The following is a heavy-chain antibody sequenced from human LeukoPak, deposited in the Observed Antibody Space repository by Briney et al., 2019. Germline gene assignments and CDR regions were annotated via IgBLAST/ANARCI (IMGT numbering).Heavy chain of an antibody. J-gene: IGHJ4*02. D-gene: IGHD1-14*01. CDR2: ISGGGDTT. CDR1: GISFSRFA. V-gene: IGHV3-23*01. Sequence: PGGSLRLSCAASGISFSRFAMSWVRQAPGKGLEWVSTISGGGDTTYYADSVKGRFSISRDNLNNALYVQLNSLRLEDTAVYYCAKGHSAHGTGFDGWGQGTLVIVSS. CDR3: AKGHSAHGTGFDG.